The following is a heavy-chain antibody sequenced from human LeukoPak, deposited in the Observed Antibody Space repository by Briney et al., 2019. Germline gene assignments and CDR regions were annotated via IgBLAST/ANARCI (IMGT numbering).Heavy chain of an antibody. J-gene: IGHJ4*02. V-gene: IGHV4-59*01. Sequence: SETLSLTCTVSGGSISSYYWSWIRQPPGKGLEWIGYIYYSGSTNYNPSLKSRVTISVDTSKNQFSLKLSSVTAADTAVYYCATGEYQLLAHYLDYWGQGTLVTVSS. CDR2: IYYSGST. CDR3: ATGEYQLLAHYLDY. D-gene: IGHD2-2*01. CDR1: GGSISSYY.